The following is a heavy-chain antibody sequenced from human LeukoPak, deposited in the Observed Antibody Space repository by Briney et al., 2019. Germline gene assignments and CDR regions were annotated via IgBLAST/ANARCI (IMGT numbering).Heavy chain of an antibody. Sequence: PGGSLRLPCAASGFTFSSYWMSWVRQAPGKGLEWVANIKQDGSEKYYVDSVKGRFTISRDNAKNSLYLQMNSQRAEDTAVYYCARMTAIRLYFDYWGQGTLVTVSS. D-gene: IGHD2-21*02. CDR2: IKQDGSEK. CDR3: ARMTAIRLYFDY. V-gene: IGHV3-7*01. CDR1: GFTFSSYW. J-gene: IGHJ4*02.